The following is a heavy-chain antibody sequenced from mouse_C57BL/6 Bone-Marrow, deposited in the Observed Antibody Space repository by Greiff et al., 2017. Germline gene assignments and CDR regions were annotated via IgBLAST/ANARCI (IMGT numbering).Heavy chain of an antibody. CDR2: IYPGDGDT. J-gene: IGHJ2*01. D-gene: IGHD1-1*01. Sequence: QVQLKESGPELVKPGASVKISCKASGYAFSSSWMNWVKQRPGKGLEWIGRIYPGDGDTNYNGKFKGKATLTADKSSSTAYMQLSSLTSEDSAVYFCARSITTVVKVDYWGQGTTLTVSS. CDR1: GYAFSSSW. V-gene: IGHV1-82*01. CDR3: ARSITTVVKVDY.